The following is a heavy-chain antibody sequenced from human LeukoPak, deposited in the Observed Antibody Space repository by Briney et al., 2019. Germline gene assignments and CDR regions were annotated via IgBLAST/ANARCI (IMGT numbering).Heavy chain of an antibody. J-gene: IGHJ4*02. Sequence: SVKVSCKASGGTFSSYAISWVRQAPGQGLEWMGGIIPIFGTANYAQKFQGRVTITADESTSTAYMELSSLRSEDTAVYYCARAGEGGEGFDYWGQGALVTVSS. V-gene: IGHV1-69*13. CDR1: GGTFSSYA. D-gene: IGHD3-10*01. CDR2: IIPIFGTA. CDR3: ARAGEGGEGFDY.